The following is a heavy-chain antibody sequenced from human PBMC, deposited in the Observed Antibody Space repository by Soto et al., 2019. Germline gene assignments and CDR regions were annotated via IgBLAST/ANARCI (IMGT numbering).Heavy chain of an antibody. CDR3: ARDRPPYYFDY. CDR2: ISPYSGST. CDR1: GYTFTSYG. J-gene: IGHJ4*02. Sequence: ASVKVSCKASGYTFTSYGISWVRQAPGQGLEWMGLISPYSGSTSYAQKFQGRVTMTRDTSTSTVYMELSSLRSEDTAVYYCARDRPPYYFDYWGQGTLVTVS. V-gene: IGHV1-18*01.